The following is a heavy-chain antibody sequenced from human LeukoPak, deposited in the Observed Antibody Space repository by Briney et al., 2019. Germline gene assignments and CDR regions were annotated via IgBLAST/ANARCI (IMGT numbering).Heavy chain of an antibody. D-gene: IGHD2-15*01. V-gene: IGHV3-49*03. CDR2: IRSKAYGGTT. Sequence: PGGSLRLSCTASGFTFGDYAMSWFRQAPGKGLEWVGFIRSKAYGGTTEYSASMKGRFTISGDDSKSIAYLQMDSLKTEDTAVYYCTRYCSGGSCYGAFDIWGQGTMVTVSS. CDR3: TRYCSGGSCYGAFDI. CDR1: GFTFGDYA. J-gene: IGHJ3*02.